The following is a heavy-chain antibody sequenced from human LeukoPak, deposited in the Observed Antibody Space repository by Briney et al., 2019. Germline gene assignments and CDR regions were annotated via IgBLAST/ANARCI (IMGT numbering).Heavy chain of an antibody. CDR3: TREGSGWYRAHFDY. CDR1: GFTFGGYA. J-gene: IGHJ4*02. D-gene: IGHD6-19*01. Sequence: GGSLRLSSRASGFTFGGYAMSWVRQAPGKGLEWLSFIRGTAYGGTTEYAASVKGRFTASRDNTKNIAYLQMDSLQIEDTAVYYCTREGSGWYRAHFDYWGQGTLVTVSS. V-gene: IGHV3-49*04. CDR2: IRGTAYGGTT.